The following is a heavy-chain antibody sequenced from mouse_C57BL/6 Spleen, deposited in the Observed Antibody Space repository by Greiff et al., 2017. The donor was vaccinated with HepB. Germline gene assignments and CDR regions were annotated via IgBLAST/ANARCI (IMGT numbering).Heavy chain of an antibody. J-gene: IGHJ2*01. V-gene: IGHV1-82*01. CDR3: ARDPITTVVKPHFDY. CDR2: IYPGDGDT. Sequence: VQLQQSGPELVKPGASVMISCKASGYAFSSSWMNWVKQRPGKGLEWIGRIYPGDGDTNYNGKFKGKATLTADKSASTAYMQLSSLTSEDSAVYFSARDPITTVVKPHFDYWGQGTTLTVSS. CDR1: GYAFSSSW. D-gene: IGHD1-1*01.